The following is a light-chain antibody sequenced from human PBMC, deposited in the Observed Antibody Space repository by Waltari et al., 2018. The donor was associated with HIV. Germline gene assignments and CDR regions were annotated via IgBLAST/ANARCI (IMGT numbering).Light chain of an antibody. CDR3: CSYAGRSTLEV. CDR1: SSDVGAYNL. V-gene: IGLV2-23*02. Sequence: SALTQPASVSGSPGQSITISCTGTSSDVGAYNLVSWYQQHPGKASKFIIYEVNKRPSEVSIRFSGSKSGNTASLTISGLQAEDEADYYCCSYAGRSTLEVFGGGTKVTVL. CDR2: EVN. J-gene: IGLJ2*01.